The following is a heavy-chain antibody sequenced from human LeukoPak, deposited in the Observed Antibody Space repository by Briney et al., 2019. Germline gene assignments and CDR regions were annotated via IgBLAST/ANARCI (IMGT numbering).Heavy chain of an antibody. CDR3: ARVYHSSSGRAIDY. D-gene: IGHD6-6*01. Sequence: PGGSLRLSCAASGFTFSSYWMGWVRQAPGKGLEWVANIKQDGSEKYYVDSVKGRFTISRDNAKSSVYLQMNSLRAEDTAVYYCARVYHSSSGRAIDYWGQGTLVTVSS. CDR2: IKQDGSEK. CDR1: GFTFSSYW. J-gene: IGHJ4*02. V-gene: IGHV3-7*01.